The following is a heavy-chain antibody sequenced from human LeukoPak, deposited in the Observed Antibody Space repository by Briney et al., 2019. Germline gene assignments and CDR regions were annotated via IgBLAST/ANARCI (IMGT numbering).Heavy chain of an antibody. V-gene: IGHV1-69*05. J-gene: IGHJ4*02. Sequence: SVKVSCKASGGTFSSYAISWVRQAPGQGLEWMGRIIPIFGTANYAQKFQGRVTITTDESTSTAYMELSSLRSEDTAVYYCASGSSSIAARLLFDYWGQGTLVTVSS. D-gene: IGHD6-6*01. CDR3: ASGSSSIAARLLFDY. CDR2: IIPIFGTA. CDR1: GGTFSSYA.